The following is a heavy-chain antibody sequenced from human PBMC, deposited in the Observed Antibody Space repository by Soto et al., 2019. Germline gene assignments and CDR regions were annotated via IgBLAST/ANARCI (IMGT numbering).Heavy chain of an antibody. V-gene: IGHV4-31*03. CDR2: IYYSGST. Sequence: SETLSLTCTVSGGSISSGGYYWSWIRQPPGKGLEWIGYIYYSGSTYYNPSLKSRVTISVDTSKNQFSLKPSSVTAADTAVYYCARSSDRSVYFDYWGQGTLVTVSS. CDR1: GGSISSGGYY. CDR3: ARSSDRSVYFDY. J-gene: IGHJ4*02. D-gene: IGHD3-10*01.